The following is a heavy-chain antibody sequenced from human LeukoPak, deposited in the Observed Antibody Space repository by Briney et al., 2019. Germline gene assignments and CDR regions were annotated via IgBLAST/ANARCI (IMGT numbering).Heavy chain of an antibody. D-gene: IGHD1-14*01. CDR2: ISSSGGHI. J-gene: IGHJ4*02. Sequence: GGSLRLSCAASRFTFTTYSMNWVRQAPGKGLEWVSSISSSGGHIYYADSVRGRFTVSRDNAENSLFLQMNSLRVEDTAVYYCARRIGSDRSPFDCWGQGTLVSVSS. CDR3: ARRIGSDRSPFDC. V-gene: IGHV3-21*01. CDR1: RFTFTTYS.